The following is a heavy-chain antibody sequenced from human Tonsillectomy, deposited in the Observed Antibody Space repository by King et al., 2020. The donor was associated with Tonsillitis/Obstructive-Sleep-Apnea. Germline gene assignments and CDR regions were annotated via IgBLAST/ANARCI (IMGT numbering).Heavy chain of an antibody. CDR1: GGSFSGYY. Sequence: VQLQQWGAGLLKPSETLSLTCAVYGGSFSGYYWSWIRQPPGKGLEWIGEIDHTGSTNYNPSLKSRVTVSVDTSKNQFSLNLSSVTAADTAVYYCAREFHPPYYWGQGTLVTGSS. V-gene: IGHV4-34*01. CDR2: IDHTGST. J-gene: IGHJ4*02. CDR3: AREFHPPYY.